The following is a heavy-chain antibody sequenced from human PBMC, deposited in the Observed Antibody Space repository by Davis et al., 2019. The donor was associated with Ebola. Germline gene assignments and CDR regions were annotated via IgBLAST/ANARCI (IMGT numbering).Heavy chain of an antibody. CDR1: GGTFSSHG. D-gene: IGHD6-6*01. V-gene: IGHV1-69*13. Sequence: AASVKVSCKAEGGTFSSHGISWVRQAPGQGLEWMGGIIPLFSTTNYAQKFQGRVTITADESTSTAYMELSSLRSEDTAVYYCARVGTEARSYYGMDVWGKGTTVTVSS. J-gene: IGHJ6*04. CDR2: IIPLFSTT. CDR3: ARVGTEARSYYGMDV.